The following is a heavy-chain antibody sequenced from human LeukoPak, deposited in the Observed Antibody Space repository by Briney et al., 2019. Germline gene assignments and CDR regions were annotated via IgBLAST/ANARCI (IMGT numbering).Heavy chain of an antibody. CDR2: INHSGST. CDR3: ARVNGDSDDAFDI. J-gene: IGHJ3*02. CDR1: GGSFSGYY. D-gene: IGHD4-17*01. Sequence: PSETLSLTCAVYGGSFSGYYWSWIRQPPGKGLEWIGEINHSGSTNYNPSLKSRVTISVDTSKNQFSLKLSSVTAADTAVYYCARVNGDSDDAFDISGQGTMVTVSS. V-gene: IGHV4-34*01.